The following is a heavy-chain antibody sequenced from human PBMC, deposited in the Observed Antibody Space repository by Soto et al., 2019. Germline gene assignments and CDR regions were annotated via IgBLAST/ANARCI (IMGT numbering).Heavy chain of an antibody. CDR3: ARGSRVKIPAASGRDYYYHGLDV. D-gene: IGHD6-25*01. V-gene: IGHV4-34*01. CDR2: INHRGST. Sequence: QVQLQQWGAGLLKPSETLSLTCAVYGGSFRGYYWSWIRQPPGKGLEWIGEINHRGSTNYNPSVKIRAPITVDTPKTQFSLKLNSVTAADTAVYYCARGSRVKIPAASGRDYYYHGLDVWGQGTAVTVSS. CDR1: GGSFRGYY. J-gene: IGHJ6*02.